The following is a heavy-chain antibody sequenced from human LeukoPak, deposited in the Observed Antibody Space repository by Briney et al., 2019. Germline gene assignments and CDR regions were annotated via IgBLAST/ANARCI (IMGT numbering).Heavy chain of an antibody. J-gene: IGHJ4*02. D-gene: IGHD3-22*01. Sequence: GRSLRLSCAASGFTFSSYGMHWVRQAPGKGLEWVAVISYDGSNKYYADSVKGRFTTSRDNSKNTLYLQMNSLRAEDTAVYYCARETYYYDSSGYVVDYWGQGTLITVSS. V-gene: IGHV3-30*03. CDR3: ARETYYYDSSGYVVDY. CDR2: ISYDGSNK. CDR1: GFTFSSYG.